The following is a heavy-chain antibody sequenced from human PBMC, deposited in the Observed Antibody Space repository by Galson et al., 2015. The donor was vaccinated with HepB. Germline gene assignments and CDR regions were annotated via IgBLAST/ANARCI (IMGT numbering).Heavy chain of an antibody. D-gene: IGHD1-26*01. CDR2: IYSGGST. Sequence: SLRLSCAASGLTVSSNYMSWVRQAPGKGLEWVSVIYSGGSTYYADSVKGRFTISRDNSKNTLYLQMNSLRAEDTAVYYCASQKWELLRGAYYYYGMDVWGQGTTVTVSS. CDR3: ASQKWELLRGAYYYYGMDV. V-gene: IGHV3-66*04. CDR1: GLTVSSNY. J-gene: IGHJ6*02.